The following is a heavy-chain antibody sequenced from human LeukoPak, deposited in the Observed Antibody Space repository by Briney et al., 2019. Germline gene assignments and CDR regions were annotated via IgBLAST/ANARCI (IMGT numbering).Heavy chain of an antibody. CDR2: INHSGST. CDR1: GGSFSGYY. Sequence: SETLSLTRAVYGGSFSGYYWGWIRQPPGKGLEWIGEINHSGSTNYNPSLKSRVTISVGTSKNQFSLKLSSVTAADTAVYYCARRGRRWFAFDPWGQGTLVTVSS. V-gene: IGHV4-34*01. J-gene: IGHJ5*02. CDR3: ARRGRRWFAFDP. D-gene: IGHD3-10*01.